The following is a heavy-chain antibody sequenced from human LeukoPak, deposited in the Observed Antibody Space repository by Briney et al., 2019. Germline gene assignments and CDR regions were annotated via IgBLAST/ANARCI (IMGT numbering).Heavy chain of an antibody. J-gene: IGHJ4*02. CDR3: ARDGALAAADY. CDR2: IWYDGSNK. CDR1: GFTFSSYG. D-gene: IGHD6-13*01. Sequence: PGRSLRLSCAASGFTFSSYGMPWVRQAPGKGLEWVAVIWYDGSNKYYADSVKGRFTISRDNSKNTLYLQMNSLRAEDTAVYYCARDGALAAADYWGQGTLVTVSS. V-gene: IGHV3-33*01.